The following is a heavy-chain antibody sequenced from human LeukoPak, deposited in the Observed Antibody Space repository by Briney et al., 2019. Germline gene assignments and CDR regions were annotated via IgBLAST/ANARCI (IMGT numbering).Heavy chain of an antibody. CDR3: AREGGSGSRYGWGYYYMDV. J-gene: IGHJ6*03. Sequence: GGSLRLSCAASGSTFSSYMMTWVRQAPGKGLEWVANIKPDGGEKFYVDSVRGRFTISRDNAKNSLYLQMNSLRAEDTAVYYCAREGGSGSRYGWGYYYMDVWGKGTTVTVSS. D-gene: IGHD3-10*01. CDR1: GSTFSSYM. V-gene: IGHV3-7*01. CDR2: IKPDGGEK.